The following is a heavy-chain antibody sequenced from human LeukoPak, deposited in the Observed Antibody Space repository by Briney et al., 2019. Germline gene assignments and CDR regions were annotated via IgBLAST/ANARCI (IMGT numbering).Heavy chain of an antibody. CDR3: ASDMTGYSSGWYGNWSDP. D-gene: IGHD6-19*01. Sequence: PSETLSLTCTVSGGSISSYYWSWIRQPAGKGLEWIGRIYTSGSTNYNPPLKSRVTMSVDTSKNQFSLKLSSVTAADTAVYYCASDMTGYSSGWYGNWSDPWGQGTLVTVSS. CDR2: IYTSGST. V-gene: IGHV4-4*07. CDR1: GGSISSYY. J-gene: IGHJ5*02.